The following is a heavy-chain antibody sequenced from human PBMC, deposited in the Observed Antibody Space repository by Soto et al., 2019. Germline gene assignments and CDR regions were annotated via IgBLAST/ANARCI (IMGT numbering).Heavy chain of an antibody. CDR1: GGSVSNSNYY. Sequence: LETLSLTCTVSGGSVSNSNYYWGWIRQSPGKGLEWIGSVYYRGRSYSKSSVKSRVTISVDTSKNQFSLNLNSVTASDTAVYFCVSQRTSVLTQAYFDYWGPGALVTVS. CDR2: VYYRGRS. D-gene: IGHD2-8*01. J-gene: IGHJ4*02. CDR3: VSQRTSVLTQAYFDY. V-gene: IGHV4-39*01.